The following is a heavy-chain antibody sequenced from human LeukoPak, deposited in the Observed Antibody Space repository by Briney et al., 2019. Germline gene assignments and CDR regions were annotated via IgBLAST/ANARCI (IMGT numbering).Heavy chain of an antibody. V-gene: IGHV4-59*01. J-gene: IGHJ4*02. CDR2: LYYSGST. Sequence: SETLSLXCTVSGGSISSYYWSWSRRPPGKGLEWIGYLYYSGSTNYNPSLKSRVTISVDTSKSQFSLKLSSVTAADTAVYYCARAGTYGDYVDYWGQGTLVTVSS. CDR1: GGSISSYY. CDR3: ARAGTYGDYVDY. D-gene: IGHD4-17*01.